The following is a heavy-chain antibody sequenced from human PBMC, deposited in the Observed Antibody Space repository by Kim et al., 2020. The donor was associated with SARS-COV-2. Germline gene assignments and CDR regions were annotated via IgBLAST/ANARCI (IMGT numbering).Heavy chain of an antibody. Sequence: SETLSLTCAVYGGSFSGYYWSWIRQPPFKCLGGLGSIILCGRTNYNPSLKSRVTISVDTSKNQFSLKLSSVTAADTAVYYCARELDIYGSGSSRRLNWFDPWGQGTLVTVSS. CDR2: IILCGRT. V-gene: IGHV4-34*12. J-gene: IGHJ5*02. CDR3: ARELDIYGSGSSRRLNWFDP. CDR1: GGSFSGYY. D-gene: IGHD3-10*01.